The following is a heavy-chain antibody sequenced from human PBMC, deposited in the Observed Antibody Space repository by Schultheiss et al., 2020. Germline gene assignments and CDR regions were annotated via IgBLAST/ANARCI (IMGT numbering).Heavy chain of an antibody. CDR2: IWYDGSNK. Sequence: GESLKISCSASGFTFSSYAMHWVRQAPGKGLEWVAVIWYDGSNKYYADSVKGRFTISRDNSKNTLYLQMNSLRAEDTAVYYCARGGYSYGFDYWGQGILVTVSS. V-gene: IGHV3-33*08. D-gene: IGHD5-18*01. CDR1: GFTFSSYA. CDR3: ARGGYSYGFDY. J-gene: IGHJ4*02.